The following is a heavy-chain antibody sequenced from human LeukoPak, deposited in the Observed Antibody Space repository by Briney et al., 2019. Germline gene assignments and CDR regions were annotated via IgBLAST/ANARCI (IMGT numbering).Heavy chain of an antibody. V-gene: IGHV4-34*01. CDR1: GGSFSGYY. Sequence: SETLSPTCAVYGGSFSGYYWSWIRQPPGKGLEWIGEINHSGSTNYNPSLKSRVTISVDTSKNQFSLKLSSVTAADTAVYYCARSHTVAGFDYWGQGTLVTVSS. CDR2: INHSGST. D-gene: IGHD4-23*01. J-gene: IGHJ4*02. CDR3: ARSHTVAGFDY.